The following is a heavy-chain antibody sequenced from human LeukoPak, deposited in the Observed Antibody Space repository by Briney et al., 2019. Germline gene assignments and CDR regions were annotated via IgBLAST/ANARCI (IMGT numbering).Heavy chain of an antibody. Sequence: GGSLRLSCVASGFSPTTYWMSWVRQAPGKGLEWVANIKQDGSAKYYVDSVKGRFTISRDNARNSLYLQMNSLRAEDTAVYFCARGFYSGYDFLDFWGQGTLVTVSS. CDR2: IKQDGSAK. V-gene: IGHV3-7*01. CDR3: ARGFYSGYDFLDF. J-gene: IGHJ4*02. CDR1: GFSPTTYW. D-gene: IGHD5-12*01.